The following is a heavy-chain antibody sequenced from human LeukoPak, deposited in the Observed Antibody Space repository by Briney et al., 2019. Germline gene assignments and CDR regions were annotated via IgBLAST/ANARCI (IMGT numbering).Heavy chain of an antibody. J-gene: IGHJ4*02. CDR1: GGTFSSYA. D-gene: IGHD3-22*01. CDR3: ARSHSSGYYYLDYFDY. Sequence: GASVKVSCKASGGTFSSYAISWVRQAPGQGLEWMGWISAYNGNANYAQKLQGRVTMTTDTSTSTAYMELRSLRSDDTAVYYCARSHSSGYYYLDYFDYWGQGTLVTVSS. CDR2: ISAYNGNA. V-gene: IGHV1-18*01.